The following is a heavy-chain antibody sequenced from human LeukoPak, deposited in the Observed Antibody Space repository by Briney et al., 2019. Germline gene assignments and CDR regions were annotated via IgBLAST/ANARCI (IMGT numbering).Heavy chain of an antibody. Sequence: ASVKVSCKASGYTFTGYGISWVRQAPGQGLEWMGWISAYNGNTNYAQKLQGRVTMTTDTSTSTAYMELRSLRSDDTAVYYCARDGDLGHLDYGDYGGGFDYWGQGTLVTVSS. CDR3: ARDGDLGHLDYGDYGGGFDY. CDR1: GYTFTGYG. D-gene: IGHD4-17*01. V-gene: IGHV1-18*01. CDR2: ISAYNGNT. J-gene: IGHJ4*02.